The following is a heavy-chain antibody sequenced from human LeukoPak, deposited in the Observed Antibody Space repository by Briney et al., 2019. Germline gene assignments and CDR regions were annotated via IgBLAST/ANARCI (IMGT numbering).Heavy chain of an antibody. CDR3: ARATDISGCCTFDN. CDR2: IYSGGGT. CDR1: GFTVSNNY. Sequence: GGSLRLSCAASGFTVSNNYMTWARQAPGKGLDWVSLIYSGGGTYYADSVKGRFTISRDNSNNTLYLQMNSLRAEDTAVYYCARATDISGCCTFDNWGQGTLVTVSS. J-gene: IGHJ4*02. D-gene: IGHD6-19*01. V-gene: IGHV3-53*01.